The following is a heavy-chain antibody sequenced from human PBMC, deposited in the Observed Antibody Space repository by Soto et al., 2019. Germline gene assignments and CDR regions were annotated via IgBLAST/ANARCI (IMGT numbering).Heavy chain of an antibody. Sequence: GSLRLSCSASGFTFRSYAMHWVRQAPGEGLEYVSGISSNGGSTYYADSVRGRFTISRDNYKNTLNLQMSSLRAEDTAIYYCVKGWELLTYFDCWGQGTQVTVSS. D-gene: IGHD1-26*01. CDR1: GFTFRSYA. V-gene: IGHV3-64D*06. J-gene: IGHJ4*02. CDR2: ISSNGGST. CDR3: VKGWELLTYFDC.